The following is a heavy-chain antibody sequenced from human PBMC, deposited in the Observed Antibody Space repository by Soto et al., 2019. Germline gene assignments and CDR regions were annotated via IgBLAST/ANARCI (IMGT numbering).Heavy chain of an antibody. J-gene: IGHJ5*02. V-gene: IGHV3-7*01. Sequence: PGGSLRLSCAASGFTFSNYWMTWVRQAPGKGLEWVGSIKLDGSERYYVDYVKGRFTISRDNARNSLYLQMNSLRAEDTAVYYCARRSVIYNWFDPWGQGTLVTVS. CDR3: ARRSVIYNWFDP. CDR1: GFTFSNYW. CDR2: IKLDGSER. D-gene: IGHD3-16*02.